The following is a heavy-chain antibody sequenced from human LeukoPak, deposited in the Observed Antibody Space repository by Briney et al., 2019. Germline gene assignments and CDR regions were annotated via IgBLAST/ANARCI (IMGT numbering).Heavy chain of an antibody. Sequence: SSQTLSLTCTVSGGSISSGDYYWSWIRQPPRKGLEWIGYIYHSGSTYYNPSLKSRVTISVDTSKNQFSLKLSSVTAADTAVYYCAMRYCTNGVCYYDYWGQGTLVTVSS. CDR1: GGSISSGDYY. D-gene: IGHD2-8*01. V-gene: IGHV4-30-4*08. J-gene: IGHJ4*02. CDR2: IYHSGST. CDR3: AMRYCTNGVCYYDY.